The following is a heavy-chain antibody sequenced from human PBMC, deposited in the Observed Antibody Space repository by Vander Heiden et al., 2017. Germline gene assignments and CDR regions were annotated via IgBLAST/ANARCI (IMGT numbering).Heavy chain of an antibody. Sequence: QVQLVESGGGVVQPGRSLRLSCAASGFTFSSYAMHWVRQAPGKGLEWVAVISYDGSNKYYADSVKGRFTISRDNSKNTLYMQMNRLRAEDTAVYYCARGNWEWLLYLPFDYWGQGTLVTVSS. D-gene: IGHD3-3*01. CDR2: ISYDGSNK. CDR3: ARGNWEWLLYLPFDY. J-gene: IGHJ4*02. V-gene: IGHV3-30-3*01. CDR1: GFTFSSYA.